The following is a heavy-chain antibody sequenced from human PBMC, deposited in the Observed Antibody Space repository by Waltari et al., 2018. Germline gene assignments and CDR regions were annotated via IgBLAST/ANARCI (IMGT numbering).Heavy chain of an antibody. V-gene: IGHV1-8*02. Sequence: QVQLLQSGAEVKKPGASVKVSCQASGYTFTTYEINWVRQASGQGLEWMGGVNPNTGDTGFAQRFHGRVTMTRDTSFTTAYTDLSALTSEDTALSYCARGRDVYAGFDYNWFDPWGPGTLVTVSS. CDR3: ARGRDVYAGFDYNWFDP. J-gene: IGHJ5*02. D-gene: IGHD5-12*01. CDR2: VNPNTGDT. CDR1: GYTFTTYE.